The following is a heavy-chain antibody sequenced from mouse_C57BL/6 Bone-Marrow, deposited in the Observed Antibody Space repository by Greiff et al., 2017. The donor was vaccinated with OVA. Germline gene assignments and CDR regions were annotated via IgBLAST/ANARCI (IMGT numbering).Heavy chain of an antibody. D-gene: IGHD1-1*01. J-gene: IGHJ1*03. V-gene: IGHV1-62-2*01. CDR1: GYTFTEST. Sequence: QVQLQQSGAELVKPGASVKLSCKASGYTFTESTIHWVKQWSGPGLEWIGWFYPGSGSLKNNEKFKDKATLHACKSSSPVYMELSRLTSEDSAVYFCARHEEGYGSSYWYFDVWGTGTTVTVSS. CDR3: ARHEEGYGSSYWYFDV. CDR2: FYPGSGSL.